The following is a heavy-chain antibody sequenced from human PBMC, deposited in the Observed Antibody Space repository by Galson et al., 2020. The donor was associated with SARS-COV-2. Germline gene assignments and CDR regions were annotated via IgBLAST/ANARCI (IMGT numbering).Heavy chain of an antibody. CDR2: IYTSGST. Sequence: SYYWSWIRQPAGTGLEWIGRIYTSGSTNYNPSLKSRVTMSVDTSKNQFSLKLSSVTAADTAVYHCARASTVTGYFDYWGQGTLVTVSS. J-gene: IGHJ4*02. CDR3: ARASTVTGYFDY. CDR1: SYY. V-gene: IGHV4-4*07. D-gene: IGHD4-17*01.